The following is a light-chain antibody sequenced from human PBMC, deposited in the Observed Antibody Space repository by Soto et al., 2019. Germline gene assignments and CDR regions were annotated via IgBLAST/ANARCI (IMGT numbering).Light chain of an antibody. CDR2: GAS. CDR3: QHYNYWPPEN. Sequence: EIVMTQSPATLSVSPGERATLSCRASQSISSDLAWYQQKPGQAPRLRIYGASTRSTGVPARFSGSGSGTGFKLNITSLQSEDFGVYYCQHYNYWPPENFGQGTKVDIK. J-gene: IGKJ1*01. V-gene: IGKV3-15*01. CDR1: QSISSD.